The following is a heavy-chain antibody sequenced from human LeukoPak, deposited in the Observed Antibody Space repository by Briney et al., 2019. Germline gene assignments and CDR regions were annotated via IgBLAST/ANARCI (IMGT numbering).Heavy chain of an antibody. Sequence: GGSLRLSCAASGFTFSSYAMSWVRQAPGKGLEWVSGTSTSGGSTSSADSVKGRFTTSRDNPRNTLYMQMNSLRAEDTAVYYCAIMHPYYDGSGYWVQWGQGTLVTVSS. CDR2: TSTSGGST. D-gene: IGHD3-22*01. CDR1: GFTFSSYA. V-gene: IGHV3-23*01. J-gene: IGHJ4*02. CDR3: AIMHPYYDGSGYWVQ.